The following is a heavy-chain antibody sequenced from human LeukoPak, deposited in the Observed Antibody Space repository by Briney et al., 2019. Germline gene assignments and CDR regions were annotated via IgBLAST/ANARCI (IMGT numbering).Heavy chain of an antibody. D-gene: IGHD2-15*01. V-gene: IGHV3-11*04. J-gene: IGHJ4*02. Sequence: GGSLRLSCAASGFNLSDYYMSWIRQAPGKGLEWVSYFSGSGRTIYYADSVKGRFTISRDNAKNSLYLQMNSLRAEDTAVYYCARLYCSGGSCYKGAGDYWGQGTLVTVSS. CDR1: GFNLSDYY. CDR3: ARLYCSGGSCYKGAGDY. CDR2: FSGSGRTI.